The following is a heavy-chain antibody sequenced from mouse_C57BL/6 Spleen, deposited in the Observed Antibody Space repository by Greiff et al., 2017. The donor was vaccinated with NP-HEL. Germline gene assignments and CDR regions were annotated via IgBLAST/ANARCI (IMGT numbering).Heavy chain of an antibody. Sequence: VQLQQSGAELVRPGASVTLSCKASGYTFTDYEMHWVKQTPVHGLEWIGAIDPETGGTAYNQKFKGKAILTADKSSSTAYMELRSLTSEDSAVYYCTSNWDGYYYAMDYWGQGTSVTVSS. CDR1: GYTFTDYE. CDR3: TSNWDGYYYAMDY. J-gene: IGHJ4*01. CDR2: IDPETGGT. V-gene: IGHV1-15*01. D-gene: IGHD4-1*01.